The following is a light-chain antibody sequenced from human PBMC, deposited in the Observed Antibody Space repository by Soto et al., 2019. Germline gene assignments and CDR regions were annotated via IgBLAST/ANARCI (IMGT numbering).Light chain of an antibody. CDR2: EVS. CDR3: SSYAGRENFVV. V-gene: IGLV2-8*01. CDR1: SGAVGGYDF. J-gene: IGLJ2*01. Sequence: QSALTQPPSASESPGQSVTISCTGTSGAVGGYDFVSWYQQYPGKAPKLLMYEVSKRPSGVPDRFSGSKSGNTASLTVSGLQPEDEADYYCSSYAGRENFVVFGGGTKVTVL.